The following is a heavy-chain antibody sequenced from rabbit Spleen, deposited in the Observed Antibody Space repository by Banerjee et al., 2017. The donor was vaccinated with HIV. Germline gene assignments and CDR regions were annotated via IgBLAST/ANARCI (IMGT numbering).Heavy chain of an antibody. J-gene: IGHJ4*01. CDR2: IYAGTGGVT. CDR3: ARDGDDAGYDFFL. Sequence: QEQLEESGGGLVKPEGSLTLTCTASGFSFNNNYWMCWVRQAPGKGLEWIACIYAGTGGVTYYASWAKGRFTISKASSTTVTLQMTSLTAADTATYFCARDGDDAGYDFFLWGPVTLVTVS. D-gene: IGHD3-1*01. V-gene: IGHV1S45*01. CDR1: GFSFNNNYW.